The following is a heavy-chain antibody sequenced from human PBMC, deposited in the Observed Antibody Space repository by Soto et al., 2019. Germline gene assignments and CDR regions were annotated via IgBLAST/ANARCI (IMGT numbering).Heavy chain of an antibody. D-gene: IGHD3-10*01. CDR1: GGTLSDYA. V-gene: IGHV1-69*01. Sequence: QVQLVQSGAEVKTPGSSVKVSCKASGGTLSDYAISWVRQAPGQGLEGMGGIMPTVDSANYAQNFQGRLTISADESTSTANLELSSLRSDDTAAYYCAVAAVREIMAQESSGMAVWGQGTTVIVSS. CDR3: AVAAVREIMAQESSGMAV. CDR2: IMPTVDSA. J-gene: IGHJ6*02.